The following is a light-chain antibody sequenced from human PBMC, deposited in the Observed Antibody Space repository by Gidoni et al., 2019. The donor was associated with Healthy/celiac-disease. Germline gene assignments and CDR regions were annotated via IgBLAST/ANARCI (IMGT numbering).Light chain of an antibody. J-gene: IGKJ5*01. CDR2: GAS. CDR3: QHYNNWPPVT. CDR1: QSVGSN. V-gene: IGKV3-15*01. Sequence: EIVMTQSPATLSVSPGERATLSCRASQSVGSNLAWYQQKPGQAPRLLIYGASTRATGIPARFSGSGSGTEFTLTISSLQSEDFAVYYCQHYNNWPPVTFGQGTQVEIK.